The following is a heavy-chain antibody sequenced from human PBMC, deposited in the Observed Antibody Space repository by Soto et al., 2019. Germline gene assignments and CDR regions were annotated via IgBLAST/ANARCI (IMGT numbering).Heavy chain of an antibody. D-gene: IGHD6-13*01. V-gene: IGHV2-5*02. CDR2: IYWDDDK. CDR1: GFSLSTSGVG. Sequence: QITLKESGPTLVKPTQTLTLTCTFSGFSLSTSGVGVGWIRQPPGKALEWLALIYWDDDKRYSPSLKSRLTIPKDTSKNQVVLKITNMDPVNTATYYWAHSEFGVAAAGTFNVGGQEPLVTVSS. CDR3: AHSEFGVAAAGTFNV. J-gene: IGHJ4*02.